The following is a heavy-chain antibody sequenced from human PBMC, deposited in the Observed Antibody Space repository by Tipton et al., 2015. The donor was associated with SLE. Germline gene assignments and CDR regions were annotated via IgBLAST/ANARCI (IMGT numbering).Heavy chain of an antibody. V-gene: IGHV4-59*01. J-gene: IGHJ6*03. CDR2: IYYSGST. D-gene: IGHD6-6*01. Sequence: LRLSCTVSGGSISSCYWSWIRQPPGKGLEWIGYIYYSGSTNYNPSLKSRVTISVDTSKNQFSLKLSSVTAAAAAVYYCARSQQLAYMDVWGKGTTVTVSS. CDR1: GGSISSCY. CDR3: ARSQQLAYMDV.